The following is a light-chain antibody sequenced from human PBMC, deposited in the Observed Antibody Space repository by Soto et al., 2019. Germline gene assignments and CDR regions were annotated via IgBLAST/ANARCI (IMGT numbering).Light chain of an antibody. V-gene: IGKV1-5*03. J-gene: IGKJ1*01. CDR2: KAS. CDR3: QQYKSFPWT. CDR1: QSISTW. Sequence: DIQMTQSPSTLSASVGDTVTITCRASQSISTWLAWYQQKPGKAPNLLIYKASSLESGVPSRFSGFGSETEFTLTISSLQPDDFATYDCQQYKSFPWTFGQGTKV.